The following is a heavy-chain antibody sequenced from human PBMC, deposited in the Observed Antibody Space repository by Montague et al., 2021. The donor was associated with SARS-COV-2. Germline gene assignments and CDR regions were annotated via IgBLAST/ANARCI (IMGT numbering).Heavy chain of an antibody. D-gene: IGHD3-3*01. CDR1: GFSLNTDGVG. J-gene: IGHJ3*01. CDR2: IYWDVDQ. Sequence: VKPTQTLTLTCVFSGFSLNTDGVGVAWLRRPPGKALEWLALIYWDVDQRYFPSLKTRLTITKDTSNNRVVLTMTNLDPVDTATYYCARRYDFYRAEAFDVWGQGTMLTVSS. V-gene: IGHV2-5*02. CDR3: ARRYDFYRAEAFDV.